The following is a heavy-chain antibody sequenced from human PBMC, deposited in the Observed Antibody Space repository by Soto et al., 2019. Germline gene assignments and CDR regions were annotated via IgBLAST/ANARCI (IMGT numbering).Heavy chain of an antibody. CDR1: GGTFRNYA. Sequence: ASVKVSCKASGGTFRNYAISWVRQAPGQGPEWMGGIIRSLGITNYAQKFQGRITITADESTSTAYMEMSSLRSEDTAIYYCATTSRITVARGGGYPYYGMDVWGQGSTVTVSS. V-gene: IGHV1-69*10. CDR3: ATTSRITVARGGGYPYYGMDV. D-gene: IGHD6-19*01. CDR2: IIRSLGIT. J-gene: IGHJ6*02.